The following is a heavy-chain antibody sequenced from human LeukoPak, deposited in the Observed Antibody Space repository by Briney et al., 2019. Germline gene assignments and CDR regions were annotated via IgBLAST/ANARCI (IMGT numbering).Heavy chain of an antibody. CDR2: IYHSGST. Sequence: SETLSLTCAVSGASLSNNNLWSWVRQPPGKGLEWIGEIYHSGSTSYNPSLKSRVTISVDTSRNQFSLKLSSVTAADTAVYYCARWYSSGWAFDYWGQGTLVTVSS. D-gene: IGHD6-19*01. CDR1: GASLSNNNL. J-gene: IGHJ4*02. V-gene: IGHV4-4*02. CDR3: ARWYSSGWAFDY.